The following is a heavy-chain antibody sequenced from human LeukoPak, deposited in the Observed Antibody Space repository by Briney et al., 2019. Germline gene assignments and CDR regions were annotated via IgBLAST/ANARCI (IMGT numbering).Heavy chain of an antibody. CDR1: GYSFTSYW. J-gene: IGHJ3*02. CDR3: ARHVSSSRVAFDI. D-gene: IGHD2/OR15-2a*01. CDR2: FNPADSDI. Sequence: LGESLKISCKGSGYSFTSYWIGWVRQMPGKGLEWMGTFNPADSDIRYSPSFQGQVTISADKSISTAYLQWSSLKASDTAMYYCARHVSSSRVAFDIWGQGTMVTVSS. V-gene: IGHV5-51*01.